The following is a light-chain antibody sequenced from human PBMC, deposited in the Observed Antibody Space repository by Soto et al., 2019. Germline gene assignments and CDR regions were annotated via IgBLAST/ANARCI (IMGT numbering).Light chain of an antibody. CDR1: QDISNY. J-gene: IGKJ4*01. Sequence: DIQMTQSPSSLSASVGDRVTITCQASQDISNYLNWYQQKPGKAPQLLIYDASKLDTRVPSRFSGSGSGTYFTFTISSLQPEDIATYYCQHYDNLPLTFGGGTKVEIK. CDR2: DAS. V-gene: IGKV1-33*01. CDR3: QHYDNLPLT.